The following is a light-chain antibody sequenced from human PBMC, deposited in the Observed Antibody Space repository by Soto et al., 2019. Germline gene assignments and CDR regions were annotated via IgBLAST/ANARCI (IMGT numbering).Light chain of an antibody. CDR1: QFLTSY. V-gene: IGKV3-11*01. Sequence: ELVLTQSPATLSVSAGERATLSCRPSQFLTSYLAWYKQKPGQPLRLLIYDTSIRAAGFPARFSGSRSGTDFTLTISILGPEDLAVYFCYQRNKFGQGTRVEIK. CDR3: YQRNK. CDR2: DTS. J-gene: IGKJ5*01.